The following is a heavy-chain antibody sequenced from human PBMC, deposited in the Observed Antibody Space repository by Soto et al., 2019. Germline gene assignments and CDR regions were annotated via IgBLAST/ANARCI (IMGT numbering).Heavy chain of an antibody. Sequence: SLRLSCSASGFNFAAYTMSWVRLTPGKGLEWVGFIRRIAYGGTTDYAASVKGRFTISRDDSRKIVYLQMSRLKIEDTAVYYCSRSLAIDFDSWGQGILVTVFS. CDR1: GFNFAAYT. V-gene: IGHV3-49*04. CDR2: IRRIAYGGTT. CDR3: SRSLAIDFDS. J-gene: IGHJ4*02.